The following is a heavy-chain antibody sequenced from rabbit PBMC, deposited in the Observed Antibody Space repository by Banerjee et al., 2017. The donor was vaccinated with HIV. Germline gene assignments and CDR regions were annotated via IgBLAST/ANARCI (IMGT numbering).Heavy chain of an antibody. V-gene: IGHV1S47*01. J-gene: IGHJ6*01. D-gene: IGHD8-1*01. CDR3: ARSYGGGSGCSL. CDR2: SYTDSDYT. CDR1: GIDFSSNA. Sequence: QQQLEESGGGLVKPGETLTLSCKASGIDFSSNAMCWVRQAPGERPEWIACSYTDSDYTWYASWAKGRFTISKSSSTTVTLQMTSLTVADTATYFCARSYGGGSGCSLWGPGTLVTVS.